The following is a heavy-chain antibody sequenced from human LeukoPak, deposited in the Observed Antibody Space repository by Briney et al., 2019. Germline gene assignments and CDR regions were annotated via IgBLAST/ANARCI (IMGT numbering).Heavy chain of an antibody. J-gene: IGHJ3*02. Sequence: PSETLSLTCTVSGDSISSGDYYWSWIRQPPGKGLEWIGYIYYSGSTNYNPSLKSRVTISVDTSKNQFSLKLSSVTAADTAVYYCARDSELRRNYAFDIWGQGTMVTVSS. CDR1: GDSISSGDYY. CDR2: IYYSGST. CDR3: ARDSELRRNYAFDI. V-gene: IGHV4-61*08. D-gene: IGHD3-3*01.